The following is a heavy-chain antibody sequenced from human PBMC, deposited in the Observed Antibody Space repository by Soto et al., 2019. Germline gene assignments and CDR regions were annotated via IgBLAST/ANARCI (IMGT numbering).Heavy chain of an antibody. Sequence: SVKVYFKASGGPFSSYAVSLVRQAPGQGLEWIGGIIPIFGTANYAQKFQGRVTITADESTSTAYMELSSLRSEDTAVYYCATRKDIVVVPAAGIYGRYGMDVWGQGTTVTVSS. V-gene: IGHV1-69*13. CDR2: IIPIFGTA. J-gene: IGHJ6*01. D-gene: IGHD2-2*01. CDR3: ATRKDIVVVPAAGIYGRYGMDV. CDR1: GGPFSSYA.